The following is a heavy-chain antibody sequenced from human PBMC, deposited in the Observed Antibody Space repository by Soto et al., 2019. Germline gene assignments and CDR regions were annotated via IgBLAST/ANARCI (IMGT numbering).Heavy chain of an antibody. CDR2: VIPIFGTP. CDR3: ARSQGGSSSLDIYYYYYYGMDV. CDR1: GGTFSTYA. V-gene: IGHV1-69*13. Sequence: ASVKVSCKAPGGTFSTYAISWVRQAPGQGLEWMGGVIPIFGTPKYAQKFKGRVTITADESTSTGYMELRSLRSEDTAVYYCARSQGGSSSLDIYYYYYYGMDVWGQGTTVTVS. J-gene: IGHJ6*02. D-gene: IGHD2-15*01.